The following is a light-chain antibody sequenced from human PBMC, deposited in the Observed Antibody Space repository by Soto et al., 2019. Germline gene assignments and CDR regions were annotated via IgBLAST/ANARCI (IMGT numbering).Light chain of an antibody. V-gene: IGLV2-14*01. CDR2: EVS. J-gene: IGLJ2*01. CDR3: TSYTSGTTLVV. Sequence: QSVLTQPASVSGSPGQSITISCTGTSSDVANYNYVSWYQQHPGKAPKLMIYEVSKRPSGVSNRFSGSKSGNTASLTISGLQAEDDADYYCTSYTSGTTLVVFGGGTKVTVL. CDR1: SSDVANYNY.